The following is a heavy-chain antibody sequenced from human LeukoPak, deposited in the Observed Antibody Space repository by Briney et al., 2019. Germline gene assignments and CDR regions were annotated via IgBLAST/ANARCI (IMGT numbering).Heavy chain of an antibody. J-gene: IGHJ3*02. Sequence: ASVKVSCKASGGTFSSYAISWVRQAPGQGLEWMGRVIPILGIANYAQKFQGRVTITADKSTSTAYMELSSLRSEDTAVYYCARDLRAYYYESSDHPHGIWGQGTMVTVSS. CDR1: GGTFSSYA. D-gene: IGHD3-22*01. CDR3: ARDLRAYYYESSDHPHGI. V-gene: IGHV1-69*04. CDR2: VIPILGIA.